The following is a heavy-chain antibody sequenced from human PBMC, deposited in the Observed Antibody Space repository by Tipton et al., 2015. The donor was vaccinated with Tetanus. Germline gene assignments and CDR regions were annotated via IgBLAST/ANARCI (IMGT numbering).Heavy chain of an antibody. Sequence: VQLVQSGGGAVQPGGSLRLSCVASGFDVSRHYMIWVRQAPGKGLEWVSVTYTGGSTDFADSVKGRFSISRDNSKNTLYLQMNSLRAEDTAVYFCAREETRHGYNTFDSWGQGTPVTVSS. CDR1: GFDVSRHY. V-gene: IGHV3-53*01. J-gene: IGHJ4*02. CDR3: AREETRHGYNTFDS. CDR2: TYTGGST. D-gene: IGHD5-24*01.